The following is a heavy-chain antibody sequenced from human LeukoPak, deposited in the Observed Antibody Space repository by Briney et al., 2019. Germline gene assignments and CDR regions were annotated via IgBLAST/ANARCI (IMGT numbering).Heavy chain of an antibody. V-gene: IGHV4-59*01. Sequence: PSETLSLTCTVSGGSISSYYWSWIRQPPGKGLEWIGYIYYSGSTNYNPSLKSRVTISVDTSKNRFSLKLSSVTAADTAVYYCARTTAADQGFYYYYGMDVWGKGTTVTVSS. CDR3: ARTTAADQGFYYYYGMDV. D-gene: IGHD6-13*01. J-gene: IGHJ6*04. CDR1: GGSISSYY. CDR2: IYYSGST.